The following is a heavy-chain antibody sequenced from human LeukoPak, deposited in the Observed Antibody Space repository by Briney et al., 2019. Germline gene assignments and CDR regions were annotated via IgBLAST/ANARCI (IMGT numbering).Heavy chain of an antibody. CDR2: IYDSGST. J-gene: IGHJ6*02. Sequence: SETLSLTCTVSGGSISGYYWSWIRQPPGKGLEWIGYIYDSGSTNYNPPLKSRVTISVDTSKNQFSLKLSSVTAADTAVYYCARENTGYYYYGMDVWGQGTTVTVSS. CDR3: ARENTGYYYYGMDV. V-gene: IGHV4-59*01. D-gene: IGHD1-14*01. CDR1: GGSISGYY.